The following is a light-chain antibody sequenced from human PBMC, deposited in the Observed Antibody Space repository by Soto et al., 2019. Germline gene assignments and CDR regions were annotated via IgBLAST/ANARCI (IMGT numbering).Light chain of an antibody. CDR1: RSNIGAGHD. J-gene: IGLJ1*01. V-gene: IGLV1-40*01. Sequence: QSVLTQPPSVSGAPGQRVTLSCTGSRSNIGAGHDVHWYQQLPGTAPKLLIFGNSNRPSGVPDRFSDSKSDTSASLTITGLQAEDEADYFCHSYDNSLSGYVFGTGTKVTVL. CDR3: HSYDNSLSGYV. CDR2: GNS.